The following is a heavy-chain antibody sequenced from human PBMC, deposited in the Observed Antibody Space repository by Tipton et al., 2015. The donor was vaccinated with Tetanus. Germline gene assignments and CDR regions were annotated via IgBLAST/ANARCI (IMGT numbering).Heavy chain of an antibody. CDR2: IWFDGSKT. D-gene: IGHD3-16*01. Sequence: SLRLSCAASGFTLRRYGMHWVRQAPGKGLEWVAIIWFDGSKTYYADSVKGRFIVSRDNTKSMLYLQMNTLRAEDTAVYYCASGGTLDYWGQGAMVSVSS. J-gene: IGHJ4*02. CDR1: GFTLRRYG. V-gene: IGHV3-33*03. CDR3: ASGGTLDY.